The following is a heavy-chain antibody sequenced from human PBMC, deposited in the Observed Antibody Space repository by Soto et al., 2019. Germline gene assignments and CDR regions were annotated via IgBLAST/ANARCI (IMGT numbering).Heavy chain of an antibody. J-gene: IGHJ6*02. Sequence: GESLKISCAASGYIFSTHSICWVRQVRGKGLECMGIIYPGDSATRYNPSFQGQVTISVDTSINTAFLHCSGLTASDTPMYYCARRVYGSSSGKGYYYGMDVWGQGTTVTVSS. CDR3: ARRVYGSSSGKGYYYGMDV. D-gene: IGHD6-6*01. CDR2: IYPGDSAT. CDR1: GYIFSTHS. V-gene: IGHV5-51*03.